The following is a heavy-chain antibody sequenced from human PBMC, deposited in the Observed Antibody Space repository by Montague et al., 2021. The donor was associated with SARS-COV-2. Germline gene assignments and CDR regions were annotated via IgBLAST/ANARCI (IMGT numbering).Heavy chain of an antibody. CDR3: ARIRDYDILTGSYSGFDY. CDR1: GFSLSTSGMC. D-gene: IGHD3-9*01. J-gene: IGHJ4*02. CDR2: IDWDDDK. Sequence: PALVTPTQTLILTCTFSGFSLSTSGMCVSWIRQPPGKALEWLALIDWDDDKYYSTSLKTRLTISKDTSKNQVVLTMTNMDPVDTATYYCARIRDYDILTGSYSGFDYWGQGTLVTVSS. V-gene: IGHV2-70*01.